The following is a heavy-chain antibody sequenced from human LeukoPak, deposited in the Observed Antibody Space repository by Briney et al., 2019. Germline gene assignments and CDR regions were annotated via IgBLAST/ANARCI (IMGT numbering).Heavy chain of an antibody. V-gene: IGHV1-8*01. CDR1: GYTFTSYD. D-gene: IGHD2-15*01. CDR3: ARGRRRDDYCSGGSCYSRNWFDP. CDR2: MNPNSGNT. J-gene: IGHJ5*02. Sequence: ASVKVSCKASGYTFTSYDINWARQATGQGLEWVGWMNPNSGNTGYAQKFQGRVTMTRNTSISTAYMELSSLRSEDTAVYYCARGRRRDDYCSGGSCYSRNWFDPWGQGTLVTVSS.